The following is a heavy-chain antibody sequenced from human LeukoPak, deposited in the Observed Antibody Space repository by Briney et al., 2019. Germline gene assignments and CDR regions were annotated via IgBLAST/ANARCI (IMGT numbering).Heavy chain of an antibody. CDR2: IKEDGSAK. CDR1: GFTFSSYS. J-gene: IGHJ4*02. Sequence: GGSLRLSCAASGFTFSSYSMNWVRQAPGKGLEWVATIKEDGSAKYYVDSVRGRFSISRDNAKNSLYLQMNSLSAEDTAVYYCARNSNFDTHDYWGQGTLVTVSS. D-gene: IGHD3-22*01. V-gene: IGHV3-7*01. CDR3: ARNSNFDTHDY.